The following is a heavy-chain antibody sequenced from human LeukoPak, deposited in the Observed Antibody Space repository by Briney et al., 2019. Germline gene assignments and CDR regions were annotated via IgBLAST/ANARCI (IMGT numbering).Heavy chain of an antibody. V-gene: IGHV3-53*01. CDR3: ARDLARGYNSDAFDI. CDR1: GFTVSSNY. Sequence: GGSLRLSCAASGFTVSSNYMSWVRQAPGKGLEWVSVIYSGGSTYYADSVKGRFTISRDNSKNSLYLQMNSLRAEDTALYYCARDLARGYNSDAFDIWGQGTMVTVSS. D-gene: IGHD5-24*01. CDR2: IYSGGST. J-gene: IGHJ3*02.